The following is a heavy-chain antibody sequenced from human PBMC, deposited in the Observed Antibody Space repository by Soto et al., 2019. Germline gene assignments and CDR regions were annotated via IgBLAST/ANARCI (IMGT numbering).Heavy chain of an antibody. J-gene: IGHJ6*03. CDR3: AKVPVTTFYYYYYYMDV. V-gene: IGHV3-33*06. D-gene: IGHD4-17*01. Sequence: GGSLRLSCEGSGFRFSGYGIHWVRQFPGKGLEWVSVIWYDGTKTYYRDSVKGRFTISRDNSKNTVFLQMNSLRAEDTALYYCAKVPVTTFYYYYYYMDVWGKGTTVTVSS. CDR2: IWYDGTKT. CDR1: GFRFSGYG.